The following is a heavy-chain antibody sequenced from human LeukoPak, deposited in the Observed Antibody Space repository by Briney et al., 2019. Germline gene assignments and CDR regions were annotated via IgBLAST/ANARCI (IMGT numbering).Heavy chain of an antibody. CDR1: GFTFTSYV. Sequence: GGSLRLSCAASGFTFTSYVMTWVRQAPGKGLEWVSEISGSGGSTYYAGSVKGRFTIPRDNSKNTLYLQMNSLRPEDTAVYYCAKGGGPDYFDYWGHGTLVTVSS. J-gene: IGHJ4*01. D-gene: IGHD3-16*01. CDR2: ISGSGGST. V-gene: IGHV3-23*01. CDR3: AKGGGPDYFDY.